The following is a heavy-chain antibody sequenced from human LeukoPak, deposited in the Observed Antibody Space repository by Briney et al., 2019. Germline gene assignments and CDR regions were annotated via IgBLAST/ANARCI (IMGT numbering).Heavy chain of an antibody. Sequence: GGSLRLSCAASGFTFSSYAMSWVRQAPGKGLEWVSVISGSGGSTYYADSVKGRFTISRDNSKNTLYLQMNSLRAEDTAVYYCAKLSYGDYVLFDYWGQGTLVTVSS. D-gene: IGHD4-17*01. V-gene: IGHV3-23*01. J-gene: IGHJ4*02. CDR3: AKLSYGDYVLFDY. CDR1: GFTFSSYA. CDR2: ISGSGGST.